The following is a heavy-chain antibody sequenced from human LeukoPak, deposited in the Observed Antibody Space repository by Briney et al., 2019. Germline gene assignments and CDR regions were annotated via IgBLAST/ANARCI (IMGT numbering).Heavy chain of an antibody. V-gene: IGHV3-20*04. CDR1: GFTFDDYG. J-gene: IGHJ3*02. D-gene: IGHD2-15*01. Sequence: SGGSLRLSCAASGFTFDDYGMSWVRQAPGKGLEWVSGINWNGGSTGYADSVKGQFTISRDNAKNSLYLQMNSLRAEDTALYYCARDGGYCSGGSCYSDAFDIWGQGTMVTVSS. CDR3: ARDGGYCSGGSCYSDAFDI. CDR2: INWNGGST.